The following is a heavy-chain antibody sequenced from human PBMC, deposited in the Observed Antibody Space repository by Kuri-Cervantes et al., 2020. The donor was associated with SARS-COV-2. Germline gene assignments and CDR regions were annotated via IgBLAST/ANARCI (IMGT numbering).Heavy chain of an antibody. CDR1: GGSISSGSYY. CDR2: IYYSGST. CDR3: ARVGPGDV. Sequence: GSLRLSCTVSGGSISSGSYYRSWIRQPPGKGLEWIGSIYYSGSTYYNPSLKSRVTISVDTSKNQFSLKLSSVTAADTAVYYCARVGPGDVWGKGTTVTVSS. V-gene: IGHV4-39*07. J-gene: IGHJ6*04.